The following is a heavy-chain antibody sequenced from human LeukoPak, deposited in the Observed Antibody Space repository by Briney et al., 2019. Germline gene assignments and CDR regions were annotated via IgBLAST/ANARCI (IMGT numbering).Heavy chain of an antibody. CDR3: ARVVDYGGPGGGLDY. Sequence: SETLSLTCAVHGGSFSGYSWHWIRQSPGKGLEWIGEINRSGTTNYNESLKSRVTMSVDTSKIQFSLRLNSVTAADTAVYYCARVVDYGGPGGGLDYWGQGTLVTVSS. CDR2: INRSGTT. J-gene: IGHJ4*02. CDR1: GGSFSGYS. D-gene: IGHD4-23*01. V-gene: IGHV4-34*01.